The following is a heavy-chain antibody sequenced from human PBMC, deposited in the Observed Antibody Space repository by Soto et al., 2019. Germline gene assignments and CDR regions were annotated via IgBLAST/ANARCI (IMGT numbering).Heavy chain of an antibody. V-gene: IGHV4-34*10. J-gene: IGHJ4*02. Sequence: SVTMSLTCAVYGGSFGGYYWRRIRQPPGKGLEWIGEINHSGSTYYADSVKGRFTISRHNSKNTLYLQMNSLRAEDTAVYYCTSITSGSSGPLYWGKGSLVTVSS. D-gene: IGHD3-22*01. CDR3: TSITSGSSGPLY. CDR1: GGSFGGYY. CDR2: INHSGST.